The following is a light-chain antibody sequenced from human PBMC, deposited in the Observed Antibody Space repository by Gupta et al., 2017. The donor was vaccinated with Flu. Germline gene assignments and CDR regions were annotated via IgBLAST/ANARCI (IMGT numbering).Light chain of an antibody. J-gene: IGLJ3*02. CDR3: APWDDSLNGWV. V-gene: IGLV1-44*01. CDR2: SNN. Sequence: QSVLTQPPSSSGTPGQRVTISCSASSSNIGSNTGNWYQHLPGTAPKLLIYSNNQRPSGVPHRFSGSKSGTSAALAISGLQSEDDADYYCAPWDDSLNGWVFGGGTKLTVL. CDR1: SSNIGSNT.